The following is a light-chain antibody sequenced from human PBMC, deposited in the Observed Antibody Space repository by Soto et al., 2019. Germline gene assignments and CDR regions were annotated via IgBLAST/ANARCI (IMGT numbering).Light chain of an antibody. CDR3: QQLNTYPLFT. CDR1: QDISRY. V-gene: IGKV1-9*01. J-gene: IGKJ3*01. Sequence: DIQLTQSPSFLSASVGDSVTITCRARQDISRYLAWYQQKAGKAPKLLICAAFTLQTGVPSRFRSSGSVTEFTLTISSLQPDDFATYYCQQLNTYPLFTFGPGTEVDI. CDR2: AAF.